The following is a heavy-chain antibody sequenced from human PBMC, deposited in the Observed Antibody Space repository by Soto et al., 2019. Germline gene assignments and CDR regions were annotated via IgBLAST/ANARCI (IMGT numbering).Heavy chain of an antibody. CDR1: GGSISSGGYY. CDR2: IYYSGST. CDR3: ARGEGLRYFDWPSQLDY. D-gene: IGHD3-9*01. J-gene: IGHJ4*02. V-gene: IGHV4-31*03. Sequence: KSSETLSLTCTVSGGSISSGGYYWSWIRQHPGKGLEWIGYIYYSGSTYYNPSLKSRVTISVDTSKNQFSLKLSSVTAADTAVYYCARGEGLRYFDWPSQLDYWGQGTLVTVSS.